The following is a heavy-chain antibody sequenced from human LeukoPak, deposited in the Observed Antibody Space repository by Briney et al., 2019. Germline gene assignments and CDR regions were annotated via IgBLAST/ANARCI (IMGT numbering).Heavy chain of an antibody. D-gene: IGHD1-1*01. CDR3: ARDEVATGTSRWFDP. J-gene: IGHJ5*02. Sequence: PSETLSLTCTVSGGSISSSSYYWGWIRQPPGKGLEWIGSIYYSGSTYYNPSLKSRVTISVDTSKNQFSLKLSSVTAADTAIYYCARDEVATGTSRWFDPWGQGTLVTVSS. V-gene: IGHV4-39*07. CDR1: GGSISSSSYY. CDR2: IYYSGST.